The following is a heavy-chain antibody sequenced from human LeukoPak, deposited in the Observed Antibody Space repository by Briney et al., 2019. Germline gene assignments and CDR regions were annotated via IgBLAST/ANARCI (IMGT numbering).Heavy chain of an antibody. Sequence: PSETLSLTCTVSGGSISSYYWSWIRQPPGKGLEWIGYIYYSGSTNYNPSLKSRVTISVDTSKNQFSLKLSSVTAADTAVYYCASLPSRYGSSTSSYPYYFDYWGQGTLVTVSS. CDR3: ASLPSRYGSSTSSYPYYFDY. V-gene: IGHV4-59*01. CDR1: GGSISSYY. CDR2: IYYSGST. J-gene: IGHJ4*02. D-gene: IGHD2-2*01.